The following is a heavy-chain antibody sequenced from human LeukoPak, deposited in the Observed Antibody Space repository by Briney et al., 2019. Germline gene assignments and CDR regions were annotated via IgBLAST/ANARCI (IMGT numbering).Heavy chain of an antibody. Sequence: TGGSLRLSCAASGFTFSSYWMSWVRQAPGKGLEWVANIKQDGSEKYYVDSVKGRFTISRDNAKNSLYLQMNSLRAEDTAVYYCARGGPYYYDSSGYYQDYWGQGTLVTVSS. V-gene: IGHV3-7*01. D-gene: IGHD3-22*01. CDR2: IKQDGSEK. CDR3: ARGGPYYYDSSGYYQDY. J-gene: IGHJ4*02. CDR1: GFTFSSYW.